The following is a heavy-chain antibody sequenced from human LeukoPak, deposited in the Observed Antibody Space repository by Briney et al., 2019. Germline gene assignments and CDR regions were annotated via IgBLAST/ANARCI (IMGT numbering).Heavy chain of an antibody. CDR3: AKDSLRTLPAASFDY. CDR1: GFTFSSYS. V-gene: IGHV3-21*04. D-gene: IGHD2-2*01. CDR2: ISSSSSYI. J-gene: IGHJ4*02. Sequence: GRSLRLSCAASGFTFSSYSMNWVRQAPGKGLEWVSSISSSSSYIYYADSVKGRFTISRDNSKNTLYLQMNSLRTEDTAVYYCAKDSLRTLPAASFDYWGQGTLVTVSS.